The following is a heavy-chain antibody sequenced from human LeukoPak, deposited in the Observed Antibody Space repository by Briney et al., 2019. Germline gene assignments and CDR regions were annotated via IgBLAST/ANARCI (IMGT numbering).Heavy chain of an antibody. Sequence: GGSLRLSCAASGFTFSSLAMSWVRQTPGKGLEWVSAISVSGGSTHYADSVKGRFTISRDNSKNTLYLQMNSLRAEDTAVYYCAKGNYGYILYFDYWGQGALVTVS. CDR3: AKGNYGYILYFDY. CDR1: GFTFSSLA. D-gene: IGHD5-18*01. CDR2: ISVSGGST. J-gene: IGHJ4*02. V-gene: IGHV3-23*01.